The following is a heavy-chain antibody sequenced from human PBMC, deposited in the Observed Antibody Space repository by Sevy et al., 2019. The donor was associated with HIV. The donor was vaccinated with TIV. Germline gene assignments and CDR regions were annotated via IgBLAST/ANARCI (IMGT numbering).Heavy chain of an antibody. J-gene: IGHJ5*02. V-gene: IGHV5-51*01. CDR3: ARGERITIFGVVIAPNNWFDP. D-gene: IGHD3-3*01. CDR1: GYSFTSYW. CDR2: IYPGDSDT. Sequence: GESLKISCKGSGYSFTSYWIGWVRQMPGKGLEWMGIIYPGDSDTRYSPSFQGQVTISADKSISTAYLRWSSLKASDTAMYYCARGERITIFGVVIAPNNWFDPWGQGTLVTVSS.